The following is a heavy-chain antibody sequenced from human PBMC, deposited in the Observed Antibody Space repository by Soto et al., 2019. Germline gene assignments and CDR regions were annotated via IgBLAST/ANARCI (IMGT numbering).Heavy chain of an antibody. J-gene: IGHJ4*02. D-gene: IGHD6-19*01. Sequence: EVQLVESGGGLVQPGGSLRLSCAASGFTFSSYEMIWVRQAPGKGLEWVSYISSSGSTIYYADSVKGRFTISRDNAKNALYLQMTGLRAEDTAVYYCARGQYSSGGGYFDYWGQETLVTVSS. CDR3: ARGQYSSGGGYFDY. CDR1: GFTFSSYE. CDR2: ISSSGSTI. V-gene: IGHV3-48*03.